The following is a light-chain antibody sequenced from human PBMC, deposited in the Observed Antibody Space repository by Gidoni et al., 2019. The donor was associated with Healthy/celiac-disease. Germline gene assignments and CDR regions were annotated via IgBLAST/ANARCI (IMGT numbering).Light chain of an antibody. J-gene: IGKJ1*01. CDR2: AAS. CDR1: QSISNY. V-gene: IGKV1-39*01. Sequence: DIQMTQSPSSLSASVGDRVTITCRASQSISNYLNWYQQKPGKAPKVLIYAASSLQSAVPSRFNGSGSGADFTLTISSLQPEDFATYYCQQSYAVMGTFGQGTKVEIK. CDR3: QQSYAVMGT.